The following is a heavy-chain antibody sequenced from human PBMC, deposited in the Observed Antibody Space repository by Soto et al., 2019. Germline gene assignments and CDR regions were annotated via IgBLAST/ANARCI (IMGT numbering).Heavy chain of an antibody. Sequence: PGGSLRLSCAASGFTFSTYAMSWVRQAPGKGLEWVSTISGSGGSTYYADSVKGRLTISRDNSKNTLYLQMNSLRAEDTAVYYCAKVDSSGYHWYDNWGQGTLVTVSS. V-gene: IGHV3-23*01. CDR1: GFTFSTYA. CDR3: AKVDSSGYHWYDN. CDR2: ISGSGGST. J-gene: IGHJ4*02. D-gene: IGHD3-22*01.